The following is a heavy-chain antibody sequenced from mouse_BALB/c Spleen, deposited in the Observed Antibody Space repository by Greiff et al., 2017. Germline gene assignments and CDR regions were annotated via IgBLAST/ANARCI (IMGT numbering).Heavy chain of an antibody. Sequence: EVMLVESGGGLVQPGGSLKLSCAASGFTFSSYTMSWVRQTPEKRLEWVAYISNGGGSTYYPDTVKGRFTISRDNAKNTLYLQMSSLKSEDTAMYYCARHTGYYFDYWGQGTTLTVSS. D-gene: IGHD1-1*01. J-gene: IGHJ2*01. CDR1: GFTFSSYT. V-gene: IGHV5-12-2*01. CDR3: ARHTGYYFDY. CDR2: ISNGGGST.